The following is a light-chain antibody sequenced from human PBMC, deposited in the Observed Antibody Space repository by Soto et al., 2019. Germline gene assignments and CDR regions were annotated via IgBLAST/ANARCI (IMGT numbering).Light chain of an antibody. V-gene: IGKV1-5*01. J-gene: IGKJ2*01. CDR2: DAS. CDR3: QQYNSYPYT. Sequence: DIQMTQSPSTLSASVGDSVTITCRASQSISSWVAWYQQKPGKAPKLLIYDASSLESGVPSRFSGSGSGTEFTLTISSLQPDDFATYYCQQYNSYPYTFGQGTKLEIK. CDR1: QSISSW.